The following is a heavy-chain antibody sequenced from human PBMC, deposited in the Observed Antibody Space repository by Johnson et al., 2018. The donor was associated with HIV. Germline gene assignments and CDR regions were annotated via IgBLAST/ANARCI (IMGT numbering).Heavy chain of an antibody. D-gene: IGHD2-15*01. Sequence: VQLVESGGGVVQPGRSLRLSCAASGFTFSSYAMHWVRQAPGKGLEWVSYISSSGSTKCSADSGKGRFIISRDHSKNTLYLQMNSLRAEDTAVYYCARGTRERWLFDSWVSHSGSMRDAFDIWGQGTMVTVSS. J-gene: IGHJ3*02. CDR1: GFTFSSYA. V-gene: IGHV3-48*01. CDR2: ISSSGSTK. CDR3: ARGTRERWLFDSWVSHSGSMRDAFDI.